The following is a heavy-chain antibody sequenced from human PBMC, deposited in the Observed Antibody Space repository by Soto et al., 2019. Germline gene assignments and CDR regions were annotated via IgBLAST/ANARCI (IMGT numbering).Heavy chain of an antibody. CDR1: GYTFTGHY. J-gene: IGHJ4*02. V-gene: IGHV1-2*02. CDR2: IGPESGAT. Sequence: ASVKVSCKASGYTFTGHYIHWVRQAPEQGPEWMGEIGPESGATRYAQRFQGRFTISRDNAKNSLYLEMNSLRAEDTAVYYCARESEDLTSNFDYWGQGTLVTVSS. CDR3: ARESEDLTSNFDY.